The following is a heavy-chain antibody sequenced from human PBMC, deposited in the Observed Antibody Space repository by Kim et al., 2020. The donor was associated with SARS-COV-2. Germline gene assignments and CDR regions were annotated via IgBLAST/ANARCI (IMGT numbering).Heavy chain of an antibody. J-gene: IGHJ4*02. D-gene: IGHD6-19*01. CDR3: ASIAVVDY. Sequence: GSNKYYADSVKGRFTISRDNSKNPLYLQMNSLRAEDTAVYYCASIAVVDYWGQGTLVTVSS. CDR2: GSNK. V-gene: IGHV3-33*01.